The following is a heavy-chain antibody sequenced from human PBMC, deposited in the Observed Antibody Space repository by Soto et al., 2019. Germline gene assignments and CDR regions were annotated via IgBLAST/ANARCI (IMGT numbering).Heavy chain of an antibody. D-gene: IGHD5-12*01. CDR3: ASGYSGYEPTAAHYYYYGMDV. CDR2: IYYSGST. CDR1: GGSISSSSYY. Sequence: KPSETLSLTCTVSGGSISSSSYYWGWIRQPPGKGLEWIGSIYYSGSTYYNPSLKSRVTISVDTSKNQFSLKLSSVTAADTAVYYCASGYSGYEPTAAHYYYYGMDVWGQGTTVTVSS. J-gene: IGHJ6*02. V-gene: IGHV4-39*01.